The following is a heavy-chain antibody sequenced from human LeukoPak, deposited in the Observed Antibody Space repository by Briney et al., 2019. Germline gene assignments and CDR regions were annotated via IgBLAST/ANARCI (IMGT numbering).Heavy chain of an antibody. CDR2: ISPDKGGI. Sequence: ASVKVSCKASGYTFTGYYMHWVRRAPGQGLEWMGRISPDKGGIISTQRFQGRVTLTRDTSITTAYMELNKLTSDDTAIYYCAKDGGHVDGFDIWGQGTMVTVSS. J-gene: IGHJ3*02. V-gene: IGHV1-2*06. CDR3: AKDGGHVDGFDI. D-gene: IGHD5-12*01. CDR1: GYTFTGYY.